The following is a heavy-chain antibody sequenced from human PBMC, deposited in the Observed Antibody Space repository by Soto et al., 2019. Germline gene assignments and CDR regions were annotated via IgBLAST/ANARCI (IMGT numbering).Heavy chain of an antibody. Sequence: ASVNAYCQAAGYTFTVYYLHWVRQAPGQGLEWMGWINPNSGGTNYVQKFQGWVTMARDTSISTVYMELSRLRSDDTAVYYCALAPTGRQWFDPWGQGTLVTVSS. V-gene: IGHV1-2*04. D-gene: IGHD6-13*01. J-gene: IGHJ5*02. CDR1: GYTFTVYY. CDR3: ALAPTGRQWFDP. CDR2: INPNSGGT.